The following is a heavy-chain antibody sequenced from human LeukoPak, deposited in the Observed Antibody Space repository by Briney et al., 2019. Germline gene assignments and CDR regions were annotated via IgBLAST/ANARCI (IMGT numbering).Heavy chain of an antibody. Sequence: SETLSLTCTVSGGSISSYYWSWIRQPPGKGLEWIGEINHSGSTNYNPSLKSRVTISVDTSKNQFSLKLSSVTAADTAVYYCARSKRWGFDPWGQGTLVTVSS. CDR2: INHSGST. J-gene: IGHJ5*02. CDR3: ARSKRWGFDP. V-gene: IGHV4-34*01. D-gene: IGHD4-23*01. CDR1: GGSISSYY.